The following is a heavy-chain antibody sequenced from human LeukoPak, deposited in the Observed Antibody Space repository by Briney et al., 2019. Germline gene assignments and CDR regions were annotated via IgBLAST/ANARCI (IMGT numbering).Heavy chain of an antibody. CDR2: IWYDGSNK. Sequence: TGGSLRLSCAASGFTFSSYGMHWVRQAPGKGLEWVAVIWYDGSNKYYADSVKGRFTISRDNSKNTLYLQMNSLRAEDTAVYYCARGSRGEGAHDAFDIWGQGTMVTVSS. J-gene: IGHJ3*02. CDR1: GFTFSSYG. CDR3: ARGSRGEGAHDAFDI. V-gene: IGHV3-33*01. D-gene: IGHD3-10*01.